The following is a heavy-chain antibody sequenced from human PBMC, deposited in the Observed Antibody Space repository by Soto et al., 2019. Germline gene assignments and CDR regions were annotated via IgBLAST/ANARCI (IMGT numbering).Heavy chain of an antibody. Sequence: GGSLRLSCTVSGFAFNNYGINWVRQAPGKGLEWVSSISKSDYTYYSDSVKGRFTISRDNAKNSVSLQMNTLRVEDTAVYYCAREDSIIIPAVSDFWGQGTLVTVS. CDR2: ISKSDYT. V-gene: IGHV3-21*01. CDR1: GFAFNNYG. D-gene: IGHD2-2*01. CDR3: AREDSIIIPAVSDF. J-gene: IGHJ4*02.